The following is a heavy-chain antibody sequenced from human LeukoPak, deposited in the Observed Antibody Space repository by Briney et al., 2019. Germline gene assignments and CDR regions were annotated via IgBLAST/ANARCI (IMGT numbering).Heavy chain of an antibody. J-gene: IGHJ3*02. CDR3: ASGGYYYDSSGYYYGRAFDI. CDR2: IIPIFGTA. V-gene: IGHV1-69*13. D-gene: IGHD3-22*01. Sequence: VASVKVSCKASGYTFTSYAISWVRQAPGQGLEWMGGIIPIFGTANYAQKFQGRVTITADESTSTAYMELSSLRSEDTAVYYCASGGYYYDSSGYYYGRAFDIWGQGTMVTVSS. CDR1: GYTFTSYA.